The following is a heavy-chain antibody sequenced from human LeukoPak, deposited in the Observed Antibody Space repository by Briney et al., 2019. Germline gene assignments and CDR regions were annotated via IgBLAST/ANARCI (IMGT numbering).Heavy chain of an antibody. Sequence: GGSVRLSCAAPGFTFSTYGMHWVRQAPGKGLEWVAVISYDGGNKYYADSVKGRFTVSRDKSSSTLYLQLNSLRADDPAVYYCARGGSTYDYVWGSFWADYWGHGTLVTVSS. V-gene: IGHV3-30*04. J-gene: IGHJ4*01. CDR2: ISYDGGNK. CDR3: ARGGSTYDYVWGSFWADY. D-gene: IGHD3-16*01. CDR1: GFTFSTYG.